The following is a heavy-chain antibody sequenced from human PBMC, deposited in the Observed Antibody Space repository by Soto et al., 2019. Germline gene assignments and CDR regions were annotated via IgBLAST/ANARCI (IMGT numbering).Heavy chain of an antibody. V-gene: IGHV3-30-3*01. CDR3: ARGYCISTSCRDTPIVPRPDYGMDV. CDR2: ISYDGSNK. CDR1: GFTFSSYA. J-gene: IGHJ6*02. Sequence: PGGSLRLSCAASGFTFSSYAMHWVRQAPGKGLEWVAVISYDGSNKYYADSVKGRFTISRDNSKNTLYLQMNSLRAEDMAVYYCARGYCISTSCRDTPIVPRPDYGMDVWGQGTTVTVSS. D-gene: IGHD2-2*01.